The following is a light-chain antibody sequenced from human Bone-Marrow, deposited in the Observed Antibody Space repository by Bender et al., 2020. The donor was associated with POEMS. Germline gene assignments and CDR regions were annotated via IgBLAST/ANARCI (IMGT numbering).Light chain of an antibody. J-gene: IGLJ3*02. Sequence: QSALTQPASVSGSPGQSITISCTGTNSDIGVYDFVSWYQQLPGTAPQLIIYDATNRPSGVSNRFSGSKSGNTASLTISGLQAQDEADYYCSSYAGSSTLEFGGGTKLTVL. CDR2: DAT. V-gene: IGLV2-14*03. CDR3: SSYAGSSTLE. CDR1: NSDIGVYDF.